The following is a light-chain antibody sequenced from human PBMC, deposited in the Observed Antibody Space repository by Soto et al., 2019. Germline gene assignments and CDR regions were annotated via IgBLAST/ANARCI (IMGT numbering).Light chain of an antibody. CDR1: QNIHIN. J-gene: IGKJ5*01. CDR3: QQRSNWLIT. Sequence: ELVMTQSPDTLSVSPGDTATLSCRSSQNIHINLAWYQQKPGQAPRLLIYDASNRATGIPARFSGSGSGTDFTLTISSLEPEDFAVYYCQQRSNWLITFGQGTRLEIK. V-gene: IGKV3-11*01. CDR2: DAS.